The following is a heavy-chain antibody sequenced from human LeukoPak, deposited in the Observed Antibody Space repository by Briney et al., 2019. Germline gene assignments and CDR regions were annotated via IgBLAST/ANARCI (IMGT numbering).Heavy chain of an antibody. V-gene: IGHV1-8*03. CDR3: ASSGIVVVPASGAFDI. CDR1: GDTFGTFS. Sequence: GASVKVSCMASGDTFGTFSFNWVRQATGQGLEWMGWMNPNSGNTGYAQKFQGRVTITRNTSISTAYMELSSLRSEDTAVYYCASSGIVVVPASGAFDIWGQGTMVTVSS. D-gene: IGHD2-2*01. J-gene: IGHJ3*02. CDR2: MNPNSGNT.